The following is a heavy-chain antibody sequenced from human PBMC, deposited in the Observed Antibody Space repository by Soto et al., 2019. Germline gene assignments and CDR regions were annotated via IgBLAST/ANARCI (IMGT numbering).Heavy chain of an antibody. CDR1: GFTFSGST. J-gene: IGHJ1*01. Sequence: EVQLVQSGGGLVQPGGSLKLSCAASGFTFSGSTVHWVRQASGEGLQWVGRLRSKANDYATTYIASVKGRFTISRDDARNTAYRQMSDLKTEDTAVYYCTGGYCTGGTCYSGYFQHWGQGALVTVFS. CDR2: LRSKANDYAT. D-gene: IGHD2-15*01. CDR3: TGGYCTGGTCYSGYFQH. V-gene: IGHV3-73*02.